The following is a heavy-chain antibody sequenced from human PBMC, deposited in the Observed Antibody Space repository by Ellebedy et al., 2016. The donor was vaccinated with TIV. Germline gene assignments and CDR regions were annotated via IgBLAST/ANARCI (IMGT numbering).Heavy chain of an antibody. CDR1: GFTFSSYA. CDR3: ARGRYYGMDV. J-gene: IGHJ6*02. CDR2: ISGSGGST. Sequence: GGSLRLSCAASGFTFSSYAMSWVRQAPGKGLEWVSGISGSGGSTNYADSVKGRFTISRDNSKNTLYLQMNSLRAEDTAVYYCARGRYYGMDVWGQGTTVTVSS. V-gene: IGHV3-23*01.